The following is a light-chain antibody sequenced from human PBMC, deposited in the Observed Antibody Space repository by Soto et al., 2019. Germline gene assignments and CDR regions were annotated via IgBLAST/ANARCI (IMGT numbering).Light chain of an antibody. V-gene: IGKV3-15*01. CDR2: AAS. CDR1: QSIGSN. Sequence: ILMTQSPVTLSVSPGDSATLSCRASQSIGSNLAWYQQKPGQAPRLLIYAASTRVTGLPGRFSGRGSGTEFPLPISRLQSEDFAIYYCQHYTNWPPITFGQGTRLEIK. CDR3: QHYTNWPPIT. J-gene: IGKJ5*01.